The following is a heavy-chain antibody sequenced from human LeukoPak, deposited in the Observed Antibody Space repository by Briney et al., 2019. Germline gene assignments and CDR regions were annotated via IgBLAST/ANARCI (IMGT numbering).Heavy chain of an antibody. Sequence: GRSLRLSCAASGFTFSSYGMHWVRQAPGKGLEWVAVISYDGSNKYYADSVEGRFTISRDNSKNTLYLQMNSLRAEDTAVYYCARDPVSWDYYGSGSYYKGLYYFDYWGQGTLVTVSS. D-gene: IGHD3-10*01. CDR2: ISYDGSNK. V-gene: IGHV3-30*03. J-gene: IGHJ4*02. CDR3: ARDPVSWDYYGSGSYYKGLYYFDY. CDR1: GFTFSSYG.